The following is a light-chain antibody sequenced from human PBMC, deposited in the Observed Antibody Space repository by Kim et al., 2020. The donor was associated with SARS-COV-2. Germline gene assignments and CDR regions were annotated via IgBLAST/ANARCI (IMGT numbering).Light chain of an antibody. V-gene: IGLV2-11*01. J-gene: IGLJ3*02. CDR3: CSYAGSYSWV. CDR2: DVT. Sequence: GQSVTSSCTGTSSDGGGYNYVSWNQQHPGKAPKLMIFDVTRRPSGVPDRFSGSKSGNTASLTISGLQAEDEADYYCCSYAGSYSWVFGGGTKLTVL. CDR1: SSDGGGYNY.